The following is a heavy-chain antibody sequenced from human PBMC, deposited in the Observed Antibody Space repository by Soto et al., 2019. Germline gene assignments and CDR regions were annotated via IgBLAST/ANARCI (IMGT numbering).Heavy chain of an antibody. CDR3: ARDLYYYGSGSYSRYFDY. J-gene: IGHJ4*02. V-gene: IGHV4-4*02. CDR1: GGSTSSSNW. CDR2: IYHSGST. Sequence: SETLSLTCAVSGGSTSSSNWWSWVRQPPGKGLEWIGEIYHSGSTNYNPSLKSRVTISVDKSKNQFSLKLSSVTAADTAVYYCARDLYYYGSGSYSRYFDYWGQGTLVTVS. D-gene: IGHD3-10*01.